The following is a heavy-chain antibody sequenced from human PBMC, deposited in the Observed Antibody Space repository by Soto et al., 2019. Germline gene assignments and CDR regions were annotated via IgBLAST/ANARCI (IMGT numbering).Heavy chain of an antibody. D-gene: IGHD5-12*01. V-gene: IGHV4-34*01. J-gene: IGHJ6*02. CDR3: ASGLATILDYYYYYGMDV. CDR2: INHSGST. CDR1: GGSFSGYY. Sequence: QVQLQQWGAGLLKPSETLSLTCAVYGGSFSGYYWSWIRQPPGKGLEWMGEINHSGSTNYNPALKSRVTISVDTSKNQFSLKLSSVTAADTAVYYCASGLATILDYYYYYGMDVWGQGTTVTVSS.